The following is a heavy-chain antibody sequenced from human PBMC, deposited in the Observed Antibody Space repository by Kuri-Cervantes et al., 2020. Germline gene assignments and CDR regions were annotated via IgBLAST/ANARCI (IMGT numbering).Heavy chain of an antibody. CDR1: GYTFTSYY. D-gene: IGHD6-19*01. Sequence: ASVKVSCKASGYTFTSYYMHWLRQAPGQGLEWMGILNPSGGSTSYAQKFQGRVTMTRDTATSTVYMELNSLGSEDTAVYHCARDQSAVAGPFDYWGQGTLVTVSS. CDR2: LNPSGGST. CDR3: ARDQSAVAGPFDY. J-gene: IGHJ4*02. V-gene: IGHV1-46*01.